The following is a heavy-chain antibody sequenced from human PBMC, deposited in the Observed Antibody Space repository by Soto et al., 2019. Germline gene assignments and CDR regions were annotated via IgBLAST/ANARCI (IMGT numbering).Heavy chain of an antibody. V-gene: IGHV4-39*01. CDR3: IRDYGDYLIDH. Sequence: SETLSLTCTVSGGSIRSGIYYWCWIRQPPEKGLEWIGTIHSSGATFYNPSLQSRVTISVDTSKNEFSLELSSVTAAETAVYYCIRDYGDYLIDHWGPGTLVTVSS. CDR1: GGSIRSGIYY. J-gene: IGHJ4*02. D-gene: IGHD4-17*01. CDR2: IHSSGAT.